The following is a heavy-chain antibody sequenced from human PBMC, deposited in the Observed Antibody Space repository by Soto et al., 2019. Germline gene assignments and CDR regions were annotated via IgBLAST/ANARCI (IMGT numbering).Heavy chain of an antibody. Sequence: EVQLLESGGGLVQPGGSLRLSCAASGFTFSSYAMSWVRQAPGKGLEWVSAISGSGGSTYYADSVKGRFTISRDNSKITLYLQMNSLRAEDTAVYYCAKAMYNWNDNPSGYWGQGSLVTVSS. D-gene: IGHD1-1*01. V-gene: IGHV3-23*01. CDR1: GFTFSSYA. J-gene: IGHJ4*02. CDR3: AKAMYNWNDNPSGY. CDR2: ISGSGGST.